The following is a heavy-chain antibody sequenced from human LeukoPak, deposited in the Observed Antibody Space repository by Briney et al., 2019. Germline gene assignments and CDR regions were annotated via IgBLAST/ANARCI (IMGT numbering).Heavy chain of an antibody. D-gene: IGHD3-3*01. CDR1: GFTFSSYW. CDR2: INSDGSST. J-gene: IGHJ4*02. Sequence: GGSLRLSCAASGFTFSSYWMHWVRQAPGKGQVWVSRINSDGSSTSYADSVKGRFTISRDNAKNTLYLQMNSLRAEDTAVYYCARPEYDFWSGYWYYFDYWGQGTLVTVSS. CDR3: ARPEYDFWSGYWYYFDY. V-gene: IGHV3-74*01.